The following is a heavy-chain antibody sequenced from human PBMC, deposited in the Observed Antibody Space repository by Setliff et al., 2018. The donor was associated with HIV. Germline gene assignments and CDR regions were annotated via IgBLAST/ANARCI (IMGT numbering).Heavy chain of an antibody. D-gene: IGHD2-15*01. CDR3: ARDGCDGNRCYLYNWFDP. CDR1: GYAFNNYA. CDR2: INAGNGNT. J-gene: IGHJ5*02. V-gene: IGHV1-3*01. Sequence: ASVKVSCKASGYAFNNYAINWVRQAPGQRLEWMGWINAGNGNTKFSQRFQSRITITRDTSASTVFMDLSSLTSEDTAVYYCARDGCDGNRCYLYNWFDPWGQGTLVTVSS.